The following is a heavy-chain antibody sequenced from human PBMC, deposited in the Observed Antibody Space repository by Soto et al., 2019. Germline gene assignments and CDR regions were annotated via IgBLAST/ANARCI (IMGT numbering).Heavy chain of an antibody. D-gene: IGHD3-3*01. J-gene: IGHJ5*02. CDR2: IYYSGST. Sequence: QVQLQESGPGLVKPSQTLSLTCTVSGGSISSGDYYWSWIRQPPGKGLEWIGYIYYSGSTYYNPSLKSRVTISVDTSKNQFSLKLSSVTAADTAVYYCARGRTGNYDFWSGYYSSWFDPWGRGTLVTVSS. V-gene: IGHV4-30-4*01. CDR1: GGSISSGDYY. CDR3: ARGRTGNYDFWSGYYSSWFDP.